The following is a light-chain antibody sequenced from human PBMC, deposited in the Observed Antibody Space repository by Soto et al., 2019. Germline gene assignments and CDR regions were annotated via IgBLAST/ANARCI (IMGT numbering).Light chain of an antibody. Sequence: QSVLTQPPSVSGAPGQRVTISCTGSSSNIGAGYDVQWYQQVPGTAPKPLIYRNRNRPSGVPDRFSGSKSGTSASLAITGLQAEDEADYYCQSYDSSLSGVVFGGGTKLTVL. CDR2: RNR. V-gene: IGLV1-40*01. CDR3: QSYDSSLSGVV. J-gene: IGLJ2*01. CDR1: SSNIGAGYD.